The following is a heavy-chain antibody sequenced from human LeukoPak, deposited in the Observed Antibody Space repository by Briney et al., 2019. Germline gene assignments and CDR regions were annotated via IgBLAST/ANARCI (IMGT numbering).Heavy chain of an antibody. J-gene: IGHJ4*02. V-gene: IGHV4-38-2*01. Sequence: PSETLSLTCAVSGYSISSGYYWGWIRQPPGKGLEWIGSIYHSGSTYYNPSLKSRVTISVDTSKNQFSLKLSSVTAADTAVYYCARVGSVETAMVEDYWGQGTLVTVSS. CDR3: ARVGSVETAMVEDY. CDR1: GYSISSGYY. D-gene: IGHD5-18*01. CDR2: IYHSGST.